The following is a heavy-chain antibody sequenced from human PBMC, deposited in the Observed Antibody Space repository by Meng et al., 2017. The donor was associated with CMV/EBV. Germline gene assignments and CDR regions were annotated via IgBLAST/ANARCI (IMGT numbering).Heavy chain of an antibody. CDR3: ARRQQQLVRSYYYYGMDV. V-gene: IGHV4-61*01. CDR1: GGSVSSGSYY. Sequence: GSLRLSCTVSGGSVSSGSYYWSWIRQPPGKGLEWIGYIYYSGSTNYNPSLKSRVTISVDTSKNQFSLKLSSVTAADTAVYYCARRQQQLVRSYYYYGMDVWGQGTTVTVSS. D-gene: IGHD6-13*01. CDR2: IYYSGST. J-gene: IGHJ6*02.